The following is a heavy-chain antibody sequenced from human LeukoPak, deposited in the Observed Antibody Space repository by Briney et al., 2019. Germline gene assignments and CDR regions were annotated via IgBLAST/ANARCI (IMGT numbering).Heavy chain of an antibody. CDR3: AKGVEQWLVYYYYYMDV. Sequence: GGSLRLSCAASGFTFSSYGVHWVRQAPGKGLEWVAVISYDGSNKYYADSVKGRFTISRDNSKNTLYLQMNSLRAEDTAVYYCAKGVEQWLVYYYYYMDVWGKGTTVTVSS. J-gene: IGHJ6*03. CDR1: GFTFSSYG. CDR2: ISYDGSNK. V-gene: IGHV3-30*18. D-gene: IGHD6-19*01.